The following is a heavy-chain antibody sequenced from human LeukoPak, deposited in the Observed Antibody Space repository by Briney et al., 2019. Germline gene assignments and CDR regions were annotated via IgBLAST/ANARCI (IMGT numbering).Heavy chain of an antibody. Sequence: ASVKVSCKASGYTFNGYYMHWVRQAPGQGLEWMGWINPNSGGTNYAQKFQGWVTMTRDTSISTAYMELSRLRSDDTAVYYCAREEIVVVPAAHEDYGMDVWGKGTTVTVSS. CDR1: GYTFNGYY. J-gene: IGHJ6*04. V-gene: IGHV1-2*04. CDR2: INPNSGGT. D-gene: IGHD2-2*01. CDR3: AREEIVVVPAAHEDYGMDV.